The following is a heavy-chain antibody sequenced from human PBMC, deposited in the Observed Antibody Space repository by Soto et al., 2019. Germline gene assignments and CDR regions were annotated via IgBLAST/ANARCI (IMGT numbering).Heavy chain of an antibody. CDR1: GFAVSRSY. V-gene: IGHV3-66*01. Sequence: EVQLVESGGGLVQPGGSLRLSCAGSGFAVSRSYMTWVRQAPGKGLEWVSVIFAGGLSSYADSVKGRFMMYRETSNNTLFLHMNKLRAEDTAVYYCARGLHSESLYRALAANGGQGVLVTVSS. J-gene: IGHJ4*02. CDR3: ARGLHSESLYRALAAN. D-gene: IGHD3-16*01. CDR2: IFAGGLS.